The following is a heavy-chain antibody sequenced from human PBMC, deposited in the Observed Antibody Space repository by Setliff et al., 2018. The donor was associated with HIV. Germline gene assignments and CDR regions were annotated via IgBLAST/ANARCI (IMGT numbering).Heavy chain of an antibody. Sequence: PSETLSLTCAVYGGSFSNYYWTWIRQPPGKGLEWIGEVNQSGNTNYKESLTSRVTISIDTSKNQFSLKVNSVIAADTAVYYCAGGLNSYGSGSYLPLGYWGQGTLVTVSS. CDR2: VNQSGNT. D-gene: IGHD3-10*01. CDR1: GGSFSNYY. J-gene: IGHJ4*02. V-gene: IGHV4-34*01. CDR3: AGGLNSYGSGSYLPLGY.